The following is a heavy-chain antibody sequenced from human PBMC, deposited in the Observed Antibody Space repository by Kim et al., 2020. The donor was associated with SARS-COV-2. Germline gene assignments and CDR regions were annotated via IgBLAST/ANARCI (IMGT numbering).Heavy chain of an antibody. Sequence: TNYADSVRGRFTISRDNAKNTVYLQMNSLRADDTAVYYCATDMSYSMGNWGQGTLVIVSS. CDR2: T. V-gene: IGHV3-74*01. D-gene: IGHD2-21*01. CDR3: ATDMSYSMGN. J-gene: IGHJ4*02.